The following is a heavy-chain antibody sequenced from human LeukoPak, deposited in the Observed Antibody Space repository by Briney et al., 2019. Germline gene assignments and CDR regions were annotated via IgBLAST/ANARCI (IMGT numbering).Heavy chain of an antibody. CDR2: IYYSGST. CDR3: AREGYDFWSGYHLSAYYYGMDV. V-gene: IGHV4-59*01. Sequence: SETLSLTCTVSGGSISSYYWSWIRQPPGKGLEWIGYIYYSGSTNYNPSLKSRVTISVDTSKNQFSLKLSSVTAADTAVYYCAREGYDFWSGYHLSAYYYGMDVWGQGTTVTVSS. CDR1: GGSISSYY. D-gene: IGHD3-3*01. J-gene: IGHJ6*02.